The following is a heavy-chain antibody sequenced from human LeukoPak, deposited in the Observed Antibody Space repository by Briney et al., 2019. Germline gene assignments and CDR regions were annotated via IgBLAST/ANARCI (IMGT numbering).Heavy chain of an antibody. CDR3: SGHFMTRIDPHL. V-gene: IGHV3-21*01. CDR1: GFTFSSYS. D-gene: IGHD1-26*01. CDR2: ISSSSSYI. J-gene: IGHJ1*01. Sequence: PGGSLRLSCAASGFTFSSYSMNWVRQAPGKGLEGVSSISSSSSYIYYADSVKGRFTISRDNAKNSLYLQMNSLSAEDTALSSFSGHFMTRIDPHLWGRSTLVTVSS.